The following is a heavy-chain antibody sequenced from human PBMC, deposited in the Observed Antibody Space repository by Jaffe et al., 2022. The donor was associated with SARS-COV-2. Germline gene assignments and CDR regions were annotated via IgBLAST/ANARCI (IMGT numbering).Heavy chain of an antibody. J-gene: IGHJ4*02. Sequence: QLQLQESGPGLVKPSETLSLTCTVSGDSISSSSYYWGWIRQPPGKGLECIGSIYYSGSTYYNPSLKSRVTMSVDASRNQFSLKLSSVTAADTAVYYCARQYCTTTRCYYYFDYWGQGTLVTVSS. V-gene: IGHV4-39*01. CDR3: ARQYCTTTRCYYYFDY. CDR1: GDSISSSSYY. CDR2: IYYSGST. D-gene: IGHD2-2*01.